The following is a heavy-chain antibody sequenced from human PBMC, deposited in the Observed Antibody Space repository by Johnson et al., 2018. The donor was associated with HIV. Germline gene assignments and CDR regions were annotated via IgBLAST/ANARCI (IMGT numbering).Heavy chain of an antibody. V-gene: IGHV3-30*03. CDR1: GFTFSRCG. D-gene: IGHD6-6*01. Sequence: QVQLVESGGGVVQPGRSLRLSCIASGFTFSRCGMHWVRQAPGKGLEWVAVISYDGSNKYYADSVKGRFTISRDNSKNTLYLQMNSLRAEDTAVYYCARDTSIAAARAFDIWGQGTMVTVSS. CDR2: ISYDGSNK. J-gene: IGHJ3*02. CDR3: ARDTSIAAARAFDI.